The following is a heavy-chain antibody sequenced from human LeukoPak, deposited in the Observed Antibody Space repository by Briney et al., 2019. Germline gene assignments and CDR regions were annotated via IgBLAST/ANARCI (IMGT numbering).Heavy chain of an antibody. Sequence: PSETLSLTCTVSGGSISSSSYYWGWIRQPPGKGLEWIGTIYYSGSTYYNPSLKSRVTISVDTSKNQFSLKLSSVTAADTAVYYCARPYGSCSCASCYNYFDYWGQGTLVTVSS. V-gene: IGHV4-39*01. CDR1: GGSISSSSYY. CDR2: IYYSGST. CDR3: ARPYGSCSCASCYNYFDY. D-gene: IGHD2-2*02. J-gene: IGHJ4*02.